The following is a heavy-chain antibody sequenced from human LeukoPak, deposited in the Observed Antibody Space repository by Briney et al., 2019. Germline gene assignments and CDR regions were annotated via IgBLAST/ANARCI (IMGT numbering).Heavy chain of an antibody. V-gene: IGHV1-18*01. D-gene: IGHD3-3*01. CDR1: GYTFTSYG. CDR3: ARAPYYDFWSGYYHDYWYFDL. CDR2: ISAYNGNT. J-gene: IGHJ2*01. Sequence: GASVKVSCKASGYTFTSYGISWVRQAPGQGLEWMGWISAYNGNTNYAQKLQGRVTMTTDTSTSTAYMELRSLRSDATAVYYCARAPYYDFWSGYYHDYWYFDLWGRGTLVTVSS.